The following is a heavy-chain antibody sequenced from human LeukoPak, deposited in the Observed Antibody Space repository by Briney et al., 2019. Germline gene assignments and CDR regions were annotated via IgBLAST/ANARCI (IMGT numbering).Heavy chain of an antibody. D-gene: IGHD3-22*01. V-gene: IGHV3-9*03. CDR1: GFTFSSYA. CDR3: AKDISQNYYDSSGYYDH. J-gene: IGHJ4*02. CDR2: ISWNSGSI. Sequence: GGSLRLSCAASGFTFSSYAMSWVRQAPGKGLEWVSGISWNSGSIGYADSVKGRFTISRDNAKNSLYLQMNSLRAEDMALYYCAKDISQNYYDSSGYYDHWGQGTLVTVSS.